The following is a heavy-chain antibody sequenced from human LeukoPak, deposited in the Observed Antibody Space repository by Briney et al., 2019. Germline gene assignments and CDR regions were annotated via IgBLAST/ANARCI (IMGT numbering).Heavy chain of an antibody. Sequence: GGSLRLSCAASGFTFSDEYMSWIRQAPGKGLEWVLYISGSSTHTNYADSVKGRFTISRDNAKKSLYLQMNSLRAEDTAVYYCATPGLLGYCSSAICAPPGYWGQGTLVTVSS. CDR2: ISGSSTHT. D-gene: IGHD2-2*01. CDR1: GFTFSDEY. J-gene: IGHJ4*02. V-gene: IGHV3-11*03. CDR3: ATPGLLGYCSSAICAPPGY.